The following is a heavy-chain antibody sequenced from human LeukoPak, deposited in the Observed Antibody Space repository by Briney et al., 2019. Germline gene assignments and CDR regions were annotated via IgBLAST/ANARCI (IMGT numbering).Heavy chain of an antibody. CDR2: LTGSGASA. CDR3: AKVSSPYHYDSGGRNYYFDY. Sequence: GGSLRLSCAASGFTLSSYAMSWVRQAPGKGLEWVSGLTGSGASAYYADSVKGRFTISRDNSKNTLYLQLNSLRAEDTAVYYCAKVSSPYHYDSGGRNYYFDYWGQGTLVTVSS. D-gene: IGHD3-22*01. V-gene: IGHV3-23*01. CDR1: GFTLSSYA. J-gene: IGHJ4*02.